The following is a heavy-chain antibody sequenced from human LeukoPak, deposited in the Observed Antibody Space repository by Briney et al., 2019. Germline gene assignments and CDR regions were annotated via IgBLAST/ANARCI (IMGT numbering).Heavy chain of an antibody. V-gene: IGHV3-30-3*01. D-gene: IGHD4-17*01. CDR1: GFTFSSYA. J-gene: IGHJ6*03. Sequence: GRSLRLSCAASGFTFSSYAMHWVRQAPGKGLEWVAVISYDGSNKYYADSVKGRFTISRDNSKNTLYLQMNSLRAKDTAVYYCARFRDYGDSMIPGYMDVWGKGTTVTVSS. CDR2: ISYDGSNK. CDR3: ARFRDYGDSMIPGYMDV.